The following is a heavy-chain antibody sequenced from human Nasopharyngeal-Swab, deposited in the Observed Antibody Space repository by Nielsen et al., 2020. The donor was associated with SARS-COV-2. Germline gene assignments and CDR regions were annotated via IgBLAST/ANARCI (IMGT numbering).Heavy chain of an antibody. CDR2: IYYSGST. V-gene: IGHV4-31*03. CDR3: ARDKGHDYGDYYYYMDV. Sequence: SETLSLTCTVSGGSINSGGYYWSWIRQHPGKGLEWIGYIYYSGSTYYNPSLKSRVTISVDTSKSQFSLKLSSVTAADTAVYYCARDKGHDYGDYYYYMDVWGKGTTVTVSS. D-gene: IGHD4-17*01. CDR1: GGSINSGGYY. J-gene: IGHJ6*03.